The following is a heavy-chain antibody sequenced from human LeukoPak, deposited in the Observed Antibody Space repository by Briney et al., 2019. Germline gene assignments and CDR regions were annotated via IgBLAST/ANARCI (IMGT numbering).Heavy chain of an antibody. Sequence: GASVKVSCKASGYTFTSYGISWVRQAPGQGLEWMGRINPTSGGTNYAQKFQGRVTMTRDTSISTAYMELSGLRSDDSAIYYCSRYHWPLDYWGQGTLVTVSS. V-gene: IGHV1-2*06. J-gene: IGHJ4*02. CDR1: GYTFTSYG. D-gene: IGHD1-20*01. CDR3: SRYHWPLDY. CDR2: INPTSGGT.